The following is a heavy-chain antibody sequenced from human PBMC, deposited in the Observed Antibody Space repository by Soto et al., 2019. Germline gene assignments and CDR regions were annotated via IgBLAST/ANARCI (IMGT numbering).Heavy chain of an antibody. V-gene: IGHV4-59*01. J-gene: IGHJ5*02. D-gene: IGHD3-3*01. CDR3: AGWGYDFWSGYYSWFDP. CDR1: GGSISSYY. Sequence: SETLSLTCTVSGGSISSYYWSWIRQPPGKGLEWIGYIYYSGSTNYNPSLKSRVTISVDTSKNQFSLKLSSVTAADTAVYYCAGWGYDFWSGYYSWFDPWGQGTLVTVS. CDR2: IYYSGST.